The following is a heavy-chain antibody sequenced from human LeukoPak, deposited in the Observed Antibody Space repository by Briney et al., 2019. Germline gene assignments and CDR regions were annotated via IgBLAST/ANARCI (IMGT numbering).Heavy chain of an antibody. CDR3: ARLRYFDWLEDY. CDR1: GGSVSSYY. CDR2: IYSSGNT. J-gene: IGHJ4*02. D-gene: IGHD3-9*01. V-gene: IGHV4-4*07. Sequence: SETLSLTCTVSGGSVSSYYWTWIRQPAVKGLEWIGRIYSSGNTDYNPSLKSRVTMSVDTSKNQFSLKLTSVTAADTAVYYCARLRYFDWLEDYWGQGTLVTVSS.